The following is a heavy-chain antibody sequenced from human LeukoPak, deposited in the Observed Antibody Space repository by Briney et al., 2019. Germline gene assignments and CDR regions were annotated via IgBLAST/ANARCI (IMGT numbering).Heavy chain of an antibody. V-gene: IGHV3-23*01. Sequence: GGSLRLSSAVSGLTFSTYAMSWVRQAPGRGLEWVPSISGNGETTYYADSVKGRFTISRDNSKKTAFLQMNSLTAEDTAVYYAVANMYNYMDVWGKGTTVTVSS. J-gene: IGHJ6*03. D-gene: IGHD2-2*01. CDR2: ISGNGETT. CDR1: GLTFSTYA. CDR3: VANMYNYMDV.